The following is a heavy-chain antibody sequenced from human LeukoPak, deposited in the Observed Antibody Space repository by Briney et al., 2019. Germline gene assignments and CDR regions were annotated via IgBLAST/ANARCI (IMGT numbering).Heavy chain of an antibody. Sequence: PSETLSLTCSVSGGSISSYYWSWLRQPPGKGLEWIGYIYYSGSTNYNPSLKSRVTISVDTSKNQFSLKLSSVTAADTAVYYCARDYENSGRYYRRADAFDIWGQGTMVTVSS. J-gene: IGHJ3*02. V-gene: IGHV4-59*01. CDR1: GGSISSYY. D-gene: IGHD1-26*01. CDR3: ARDYENSGRYYRRADAFDI. CDR2: IYYSGST.